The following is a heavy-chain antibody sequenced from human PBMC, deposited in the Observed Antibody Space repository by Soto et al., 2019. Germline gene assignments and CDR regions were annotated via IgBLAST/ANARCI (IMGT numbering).Heavy chain of an antibody. CDR3: ARYGEVTPRRYGMDV. D-gene: IGHD3-16*01. Sequence: SETLSLTCAVYGGSFSGYQWSWIRQAPGKGLEWIGEINHSGSTNYSPSLKSRVTISIDTSKNQFSLMLSSVTAADTAMYYCARYGEVTPRRYGMDVWGQGTTVTVSS. V-gene: IGHV4-34*01. CDR2: INHSGST. CDR1: GGSFSGYQ. J-gene: IGHJ6*02.